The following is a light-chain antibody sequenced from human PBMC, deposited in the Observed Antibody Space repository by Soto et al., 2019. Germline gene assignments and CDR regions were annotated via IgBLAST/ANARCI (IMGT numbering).Light chain of an antibody. CDR3: QHTSSTPLS. J-gene: IGKJ4*01. CDR2: AAS. CDR1: QSIDIY. Sequence: DIQMTQSPSALSASVGDRGTITCRASQSIDIYLNWYQAKPGKAPKLLIYAASTLQSEVPSRFSGSGSETDFTLTISSLQPEDFAPYYSQHTSSTPLSFAGGTKVDNK. V-gene: IGKV1-39*01.